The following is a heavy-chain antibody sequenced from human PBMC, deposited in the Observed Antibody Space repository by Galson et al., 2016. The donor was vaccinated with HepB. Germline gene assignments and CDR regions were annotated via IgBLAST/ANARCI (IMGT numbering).Heavy chain of an antibody. CDR1: GGTFSSYA. V-gene: IGHV1-69*06. CDR2: IIPIFGTP. Sequence: SVKVSCKASGGTFSSYAFTWVRQAPGQGLEWMGGIIPIFGTPNYAQKFQGRVTITADKSTSTAYMELSSLRSEDTAVYYCARGNQLLSMGYAPGDAFDIWGQGTVVTVSS. CDR3: ARGNQLLSMGYAPGDAFDI. D-gene: IGHD2-2*01. J-gene: IGHJ3*02.